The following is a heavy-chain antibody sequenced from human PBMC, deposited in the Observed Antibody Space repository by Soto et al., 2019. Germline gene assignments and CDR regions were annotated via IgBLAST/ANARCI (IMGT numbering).Heavy chain of an antibody. J-gene: IGHJ3*02. D-gene: IGHD3-16*02. CDR2: MNPNSGNT. V-gene: IGHV1-8*01. CDR1: GYTFTSYD. CDR3: ASSSPSCDAFDI. Sequence: ASVKVSCKASGYTFTSYDINWVRQATGQGREWMGWMNPNSGNTGYAQKFQGRVTMTRNTSISTAYMELSSLRSEDTAVYYCASSSPSCDAFDIWGQGTMVTVSS.